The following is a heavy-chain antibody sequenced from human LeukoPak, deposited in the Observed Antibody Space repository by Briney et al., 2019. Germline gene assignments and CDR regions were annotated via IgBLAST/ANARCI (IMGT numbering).Heavy chain of an antibody. J-gene: IGHJ4*02. V-gene: IGHV3-7*01. CDR2: IKQDGSEK. Sequence: GESLKISCAASGFTFSSYWMSWVRQAPGKGLEWVANIKQDGSEKYYVDSVKGRFTISRDNAKNSLYLQMNSLRAEDTAVYYCARDTIMITFGGVPDYWGQGTLVTVSS. CDR3: ARDTIMITFGGVPDY. CDR1: GFTFSSYW. D-gene: IGHD3-16*01.